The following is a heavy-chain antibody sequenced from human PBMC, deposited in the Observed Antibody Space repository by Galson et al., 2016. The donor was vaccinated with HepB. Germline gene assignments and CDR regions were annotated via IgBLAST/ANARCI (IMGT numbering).Heavy chain of an antibody. CDR1: GFTFTKHG. CDR2: ISSSSSYI. V-gene: IGHV3-21*01. Sequence: SLRLSCAASGFTFTKHGMHWVRQAPGKGLEWVSSISSSSSYIYYADSVKGRFTISRDNAKNSLYLQMNSLRAEDTAVYYCARDWIPYYYYGMDVWGQGTTVTVSS. D-gene: IGHD5-18*01. J-gene: IGHJ6*02. CDR3: ARDWIPYYYYGMDV.